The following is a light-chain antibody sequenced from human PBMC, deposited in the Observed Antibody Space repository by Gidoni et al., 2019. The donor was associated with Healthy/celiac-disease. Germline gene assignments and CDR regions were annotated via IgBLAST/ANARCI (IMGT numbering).Light chain of an antibody. J-gene: IGKJ1*01. CDR3: QQRSNWPPWT. Sequence: IVFTQSPATLSLSPGERATLSCRASQSVSSYLAWYQQKPGQAPRLLIYDASNRATGIPARFSGSGSGTEFTLTISSLEPEDFAVYYCQQRSNWPPWTFGQGTKVEIK. CDR2: DAS. V-gene: IGKV3-11*01. CDR1: QSVSSY.